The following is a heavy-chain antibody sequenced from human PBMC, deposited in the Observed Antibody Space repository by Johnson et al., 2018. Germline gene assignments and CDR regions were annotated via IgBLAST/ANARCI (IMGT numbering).Heavy chain of an antibody. CDR3: ARAIAGKTYYYGMDV. V-gene: IGHV3-13*01. Sequence: EVQLVEAGGGLVQPGGSLRLSCAASGFTFSSYDMHWVRQATGKGLEWVSAIGTAGDTYYPGSVKGRFTISRENAKNSLFLQMNSLRAGDTAVYYCARAIAGKTYYYGMDVWGQGTTVTVSS. CDR1: GFTFSSYD. D-gene: IGHD2-21*01. J-gene: IGHJ6*02. CDR2: IGTAGDT.